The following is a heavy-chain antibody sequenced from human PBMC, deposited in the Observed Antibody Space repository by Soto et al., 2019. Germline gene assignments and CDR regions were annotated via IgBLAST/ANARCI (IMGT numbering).Heavy chain of an antibody. Sequence: QVHLQVSGLGLVKPSETLSLTCTVSGGSISSYYWSWIRQPPGKGLEWIGYVFYTGITKYNPSFLSRATISGDTSRNQFSLNLMSVTAADTAVYYCAKWGAAAGTTWGQGILVNVSP. CDR3: AKWGAAAGTT. V-gene: IGHV4-59*01. CDR1: GGSISSYY. D-gene: IGHD6-25*01. J-gene: IGHJ4*02. CDR2: VFYTGIT.